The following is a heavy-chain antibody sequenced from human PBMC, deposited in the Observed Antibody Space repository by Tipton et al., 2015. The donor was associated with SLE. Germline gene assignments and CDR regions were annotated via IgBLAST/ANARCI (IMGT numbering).Heavy chain of an antibody. CDR1: GFTFNNYV. CDR3: ARGAKHSQLVHYYYNYMDV. D-gene: IGHD6-6*01. V-gene: IGHV3-23*01. CDR2: ITSSGAGT. J-gene: IGHJ6*03. Sequence: SLRLSCAASGFTFNNYVMHWVRQAPGKGLEWISSITSSGAGTYYADSVKGRFTISRENRKNTLYLEMSSLRAEDTALYYCARGAKHSQLVHYYYNYMDVWGKGTAVTVSS.